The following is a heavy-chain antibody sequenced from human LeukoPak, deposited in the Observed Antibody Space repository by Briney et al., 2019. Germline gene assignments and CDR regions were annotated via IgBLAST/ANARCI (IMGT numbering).Heavy chain of an antibody. CDR2: IKQDGSEK. Sequence: GGSLRLSCAASGFTFSSYWMSWVRQAPGKGLEGVANIKQDGSEKYYVDSVKGRFTISRDNAKNSLYLQMNSLRAEDTAVYYCARDWSYSSRNFDYWGQGTLVTVSS. J-gene: IGHJ4*02. D-gene: IGHD6-13*01. V-gene: IGHV3-7*01. CDR1: GFTFSSYW. CDR3: ARDWSYSSRNFDY.